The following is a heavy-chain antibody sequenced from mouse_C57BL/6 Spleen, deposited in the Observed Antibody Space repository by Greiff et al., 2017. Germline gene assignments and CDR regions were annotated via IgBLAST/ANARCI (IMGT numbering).Heavy chain of an antibody. Sequence: EVKLVESGGGLVQPKGSLKLSCAASGFSFNTYAMNWVRQAPGKGLEWVARIRSKSNNYATYFADSVKDSFTISRDDSERMLYLQMNNLKTQATDMYSGVRSYGSSYPWCGYWGQGTLVTVSA. D-gene: IGHD1-1*01. J-gene: IGHJ3*01. CDR2: IRSKSNNYAT. V-gene: IGHV10-1*01. CDR1: GFSFNTYA. CDR3: VRSYGSSYPWCGY.